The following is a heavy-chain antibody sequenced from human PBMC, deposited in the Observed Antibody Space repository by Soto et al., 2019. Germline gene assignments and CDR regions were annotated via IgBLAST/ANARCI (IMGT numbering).Heavy chain of an antibody. CDR3: ARDSGGVDIVVVPAVHYYMDV. J-gene: IGHJ6*03. D-gene: IGHD2-2*01. CDR2: IYSGGST. V-gene: IGHV3-66*01. CDR1: GFTVSSNY. Sequence: EVQLVESGGGLVQPGGSLRLSCAASGFTVSSNYMSWVRQAPGKGLEWVSVIYSGGSTYYADSVKGRFTISRDNSRNTLYLQMNSLRAEYTAVYYCARDSGGVDIVVVPAVHYYMDVWGKGTTVTVSS.